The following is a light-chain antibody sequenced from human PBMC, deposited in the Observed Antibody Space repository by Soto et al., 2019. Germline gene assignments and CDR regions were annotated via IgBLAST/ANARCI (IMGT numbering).Light chain of an antibody. Sequence: QSVLTQPRSVSGSPGQSVTISCTGTSSDVGGYNYVSWYQQNPGKAPKLMIHDVTKRPSGVPDRFSGSKSGNTASLTISGLQAEDEADYYCCSYAGNYTYVFGNGTKATVL. CDR1: SSDVGGYNY. V-gene: IGLV2-11*01. CDR2: DVT. CDR3: CSYAGNYTYV. J-gene: IGLJ1*01.